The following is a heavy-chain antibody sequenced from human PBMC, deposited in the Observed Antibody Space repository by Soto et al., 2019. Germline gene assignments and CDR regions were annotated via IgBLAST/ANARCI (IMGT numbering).Heavy chain of an antibody. J-gene: IGHJ4*02. Sequence: ASVKVSCKASGYTFTGYYMHWVRQAPGQGLEWMGWISAYNGNTKYAQNFQGRVTITTDSSTSTAYMELSSLRSEDTAVYYCARSIVVVTALDYWGQGTLVTVSS. V-gene: IGHV1-18*04. D-gene: IGHD2-21*02. CDR1: GYTFTGYY. CDR3: ARSIVVVTALDY. CDR2: ISAYNGNT.